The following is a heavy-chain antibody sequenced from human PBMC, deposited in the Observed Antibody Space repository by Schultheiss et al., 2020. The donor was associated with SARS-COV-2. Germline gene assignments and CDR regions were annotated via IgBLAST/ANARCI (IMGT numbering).Heavy chain of an antibody. Sequence: GESLKISCKGSGYSFTSYWIGWVRQMPGKGLEWMGIIYPGDSDTNYSPSFQGHVTISADKSISTAYLQWSSLKASDTAMYYCARHEARATIFGVVIIGSDAFDIWGQGTMVTVSS. J-gene: IGHJ3*02. D-gene: IGHD3-3*01. CDR1: GYSFTSYW. V-gene: IGHV5-51*01. CDR3: ARHEARATIFGVVIIGSDAFDI. CDR2: IYPGDSDT.